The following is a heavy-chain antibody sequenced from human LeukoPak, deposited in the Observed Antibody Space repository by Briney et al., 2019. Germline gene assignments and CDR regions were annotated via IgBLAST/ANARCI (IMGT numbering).Heavy chain of an antibody. CDR3: ASSGSYRFDY. J-gene: IGHJ4*02. D-gene: IGHD1-26*01. CDR2: IYSGGST. Sequence: LSGGSLRLSCAASGFTVSSNYMTWVRQAPGKGLEWVSVIYSGGSTYYADSVKGRFTISRDNAKNSLYLQMNSLRDEDTAVYYCASSGSYRFDYWGQGTLVTVSS. CDR1: GFTVSSNY. V-gene: IGHV3-53*01.